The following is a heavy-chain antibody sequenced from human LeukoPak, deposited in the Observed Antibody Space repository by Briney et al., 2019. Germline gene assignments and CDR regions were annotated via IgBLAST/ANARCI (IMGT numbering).Heavy chain of an antibody. J-gene: IGHJ4*02. CDR2: IYYSGST. V-gene: IGHV4-59*12. D-gene: IGHD3-16*02. Sequence: PSETLSLTCTVSGGSISSYYWSWIRQPPGKGLEWIGYIYYSGSTNYNPSLKSRVTISVDTSKNQFSLKLSSVTAADTAVYYCAIIHPITFGGVIVTHTENADYWGQGTLVTVSS. CDR1: GGSISSYY. CDR3: AIIHPITFGGVIVTHTENADY.